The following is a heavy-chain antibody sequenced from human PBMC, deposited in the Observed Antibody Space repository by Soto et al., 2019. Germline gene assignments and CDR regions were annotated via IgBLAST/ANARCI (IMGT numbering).Heavy chain of an antibody. CDR2: INHSGST. CDR3: ARGGRYSYGYHWFDP. Sequence: NPSETLSLTCAVYGGSFSGYYWSWIRQPPGKGLEWIGEINHSGSTNYNPSLKSRVTISVDTSKNQFSLKLSSVTAADTAVYYCARGGRYSYGYHWFDPWGQGTLVTVSS. CDR1: GGSFSGYY. D-gene: IGHD5-18*01. J-gene: IGHJ5*02. V-gene: IGHV4-34*01.